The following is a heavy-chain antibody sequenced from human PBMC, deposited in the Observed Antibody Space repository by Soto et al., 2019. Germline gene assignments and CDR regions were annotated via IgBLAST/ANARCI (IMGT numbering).Heavy chain of an antibody. CDR1: GCTFSSYA. J-gene: IGHJ5*02. V-gene: IGHV1-69*13. CDR3: ARDRDPATGDNWFDP. Sequence: SSVKVSCKASGCTFSSYAISCVRQAPGQGLEWMGGIIPIFGTANYAQKFQGRVTITADESTSTAYMELSSLRSEDTAVYYCARDRDPATGDNWFDPWGQGTLVTVSS. D-gene: IGHD7-27*01. CDR2: IIPIFGTA.